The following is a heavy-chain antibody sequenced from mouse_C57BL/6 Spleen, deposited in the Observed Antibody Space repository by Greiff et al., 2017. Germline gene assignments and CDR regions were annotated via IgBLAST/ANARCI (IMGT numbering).Heavy chain of an antibody. D-gene: IGHD2-1*01. CDR2: FHPYNDDT. CDR1: GYTFTTYP. CDR3: ARRGNYEGYYAMDY. Sequence: QVQLQQSGAELVKPGASVKMSCKASGYTFTTYPIEWMKQNHGKSLEWIGNFHPYNDDTKYNEKFKGKATLTVEKSSSTVYLKLSRLKSYDSAVYYCARRGNYEGYYAMDYWGQGTSVTVSS. J-gene: IGHJ4*01. V-gene: IGHV1-47*01.